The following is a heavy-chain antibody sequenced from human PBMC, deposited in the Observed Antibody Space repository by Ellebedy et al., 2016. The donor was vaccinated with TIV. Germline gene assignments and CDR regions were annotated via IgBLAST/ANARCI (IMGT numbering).Heavy chain of an antibody. D-gene: IGHD3-10*01. CDR2: ISSDGSNK. CDR3: ARGGSSGSSDY. V-gene: IGHV3-30*03. CDR1: GFTFSSHG. Sequence: GGSLRLXXVASGFTFSSHGIYWVRQAPGKGLEWMAVISSDGSNKYYADSVKGRFTISRDNSKNTLYLQMNSLRTDDMAVYYCARGGSSGSSDYWGQGTLVTVSS. J-gene: IGHJ4*02.